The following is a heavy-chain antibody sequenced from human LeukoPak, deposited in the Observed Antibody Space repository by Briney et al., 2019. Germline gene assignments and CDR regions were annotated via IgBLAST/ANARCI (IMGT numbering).Heavy chain of an antibody. CDR3: ARVSQGYGSGSYYLKY. CDR2: ISSSGSTI. Sequence: GGSLRLSCAASGFTFSSYEMNWVRQAPGKGPEWVSYISSSGSTIYYADSVKGRFTISRDNAKNSLYLQMNSLRAEDTAVYYCARVSQGYGSGSYYLKYWGQGTLVTVSS. V-gene: IGHV3-48*03. D-gene: IGHD3-10*01. CDR1: GFTFSSYE. J-gene: IGHJ4*02.